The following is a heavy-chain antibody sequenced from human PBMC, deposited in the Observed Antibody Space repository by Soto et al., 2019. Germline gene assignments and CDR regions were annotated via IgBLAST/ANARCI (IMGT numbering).Heavy chain of an antibody. CDR2: TYFRSKWYS. J-gene: IGHJ4*02. CDR3: VRDGYSSSYDFDY. Sequence: SQTLSLTCAISGDSVSSNSAAWNWIRQSPSRGLEWLGRTYFRSKWYSDYAESVKSRITINADTSKNLFSLQLNFVTPEDTAVYYCVRDGYSSSYDFDYWGQGTLVTVSS. V-gene: IGHV6-1*01. CDR1: GDSVSSNSAA. D-gene: IGHD6-6*01.